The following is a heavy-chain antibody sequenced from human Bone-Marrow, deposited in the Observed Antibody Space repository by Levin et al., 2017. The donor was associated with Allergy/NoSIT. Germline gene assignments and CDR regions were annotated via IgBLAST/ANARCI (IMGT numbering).Heavy chain of an antibody. CDR2: IYYSGST. Sequence: PSETLSLTCTVSGGSVSSGSYYWSWIRQPPGKGLEWIGYIYYSGSTNYNPSLKRRVTISVDTSKNQFSLKLSSVTAADTAVYYCARGQWELLPLGYWGQGTLVTVSS. D-gene: IGHD1-26*01. J-gene: IGHJ4*02. CDR1: GGSVSSGSYY. V-gene: IGHV4-61*01. CDR3: ARGQWELLPLGY.